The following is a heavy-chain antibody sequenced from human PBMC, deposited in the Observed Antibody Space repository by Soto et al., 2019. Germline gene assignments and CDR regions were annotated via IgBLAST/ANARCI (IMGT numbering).Heavy chain of an antibody. Sequence: QVQLVQSGAEVKKPGASVKVSCKASGYTFTSYDINWVRQATGQGLEWMGWMNPNSGNTGYAQKFQGRVAMTRNTSISTAYMELSSLRSEDTAVYYCARADYYDRSGYLLPCGYWGQGTLVTVSS. CDR1: GYTFTSYD. J-gene: IGHJ4*02. CDR3: ARADYYDRSGYLLPCGY. D-gene: IGHD3-22*01. CDR2: MNPNSGNT. V-gene: IGHV1-8*01.